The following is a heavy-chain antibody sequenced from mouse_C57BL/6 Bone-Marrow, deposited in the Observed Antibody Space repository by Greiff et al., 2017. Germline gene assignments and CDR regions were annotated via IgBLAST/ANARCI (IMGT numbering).Heavy chain of an antibody. CDR3: AKDYYGRSPAWFAY. CDR2: IDPNSGGT. D-gene: IGHD1-1*01. CDR1: GYTFTSYW. Sequence: QVQLKQPGAELVKPGASVKLSCKASGYTFTSYWMHWVKQRPGRGLEWIGRIDPNSGGTKYNEKFKSKATLTVDKPSSTASMQLSSLTSEDSAVYYCAKDYYGRSPAWFAYWGQGTLVTVSA. J-gene: IGHJ3*01. V-gene: IGHV1-72*01.